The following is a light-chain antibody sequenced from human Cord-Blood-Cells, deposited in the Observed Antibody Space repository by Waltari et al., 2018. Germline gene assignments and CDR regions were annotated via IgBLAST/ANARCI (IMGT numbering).Light chain of an antibody. V-gene: IGLV1-44*01. Sequence: QSVLTQPPSASGTPGQRVTISCSGSSSNIGRNTVNWYQQLPGTAPKLLIYSNNQRPSGVPDRFSGSKSGTSASLAISGLQSEDEADYYCAAGDDSLNGPVFGGGTKLTVL. CDR3: AAGDDSLNGPV. CDR1: SSNIGRNT. CDR2: SNN. J-gene: IGLJ3*02.